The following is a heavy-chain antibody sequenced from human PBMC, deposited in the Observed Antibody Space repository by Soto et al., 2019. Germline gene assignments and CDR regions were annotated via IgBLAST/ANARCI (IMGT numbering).Heavy chain of an antibody. V-gene: IGHV1-18*01. CDR2: ISAYNGNT. CDR3: ARDVGYSATGDY. D-gene: IGHD5-12*01. CDR1: GYTFTSYG. Sequence: QVQLVQSGAEVKKPGASVKVSCKASGYTFTSYGISWVRQAPGQGLEWMGWISAYNGNTNYAQKLQGRVTMTTDTYTSTAYMKLRTLRSDDTAVYYCARDVGYSATGDYWGQGTLVTVSS. J-gene: IGHJ4*02.